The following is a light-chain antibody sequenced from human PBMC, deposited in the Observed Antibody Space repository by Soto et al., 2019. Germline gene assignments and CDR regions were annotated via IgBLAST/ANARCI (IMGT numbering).Light chain of an antibody. CDR3: SSYTTSSSYV. V-gene: IGLV2-14*01. CDR1: SSDVGGYDY. Sequence: QSALTQPASVSGSPGQSITMSCTETSSDVGGYDYVSWYQQHPGEVPKLIIFEVSSRPAWISNRFSASKSGNTASLTISGLQAEDEADYYCSSYTTSSSYVFGTGTTVTVL. CDR2: EVS. J-gene: IGLJ1*01.